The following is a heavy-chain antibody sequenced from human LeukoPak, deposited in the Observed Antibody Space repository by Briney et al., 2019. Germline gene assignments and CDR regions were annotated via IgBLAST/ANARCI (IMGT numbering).Heavy chain of an antibody. CDR1: GFTFDDYA. J-gene: IGHJ6*03. D-gene: IGHD3-10*01. Sequence: GGSLRLSCAASGFTFDDYAMHWVRQAPGKGLEWVSLISWDGGSTYYADSVKGRFTISRDNSKNSLYLQMNSLRAEDTALYYCAKVGDPEHYYYYMDVWGKGTTVTVSS. CDR2: ISWDGGST. V-gene: IGHV3-43D*03. CDR3: AKVGDPEHYYYYMDV.